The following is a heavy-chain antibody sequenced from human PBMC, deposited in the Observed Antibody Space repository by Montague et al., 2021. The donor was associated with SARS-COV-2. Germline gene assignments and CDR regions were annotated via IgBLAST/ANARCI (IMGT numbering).Heavy chain of an antibody. CDR1: GGSLSTYY. CDR3: ARNAYNHYGLDV. J-gene: IGHJ6*02. V-gene: IGHV4-59*08. CDR2: IDDSGTT. Sequence: SETLSLTCSVSGGSLSTYYWSWIRQPPGKGLEWIGYIDDSGTTRYNPSLRSRATIPLDLSKNQFSLDLNSVTAADTAVYYCARNAYNHYGLDVWGQGTTVTVSS.